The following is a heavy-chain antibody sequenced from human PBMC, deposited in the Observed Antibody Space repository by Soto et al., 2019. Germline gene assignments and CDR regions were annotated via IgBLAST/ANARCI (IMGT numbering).Heavy chain of an antibody. J-gene: IGHJ4*02. CDR3: ARQIYDSDAGPNFQYYFDS. CDR2: IDPSDSQT. V-gene: IGHV5-10-1*01. CDR1: GYSFAGYW. D-gene: IGHD5-12*01. Sequence: GESLKISCKGSGYSFAGYWITWVRQKPGKGLEWMGRIDPSDSQTYYSPSFRGHVTISVTKSITTVFLQWSSLRASDTAMYYCARQIYDSDAGPNFQYYFDSWGQGTPVTVSS.